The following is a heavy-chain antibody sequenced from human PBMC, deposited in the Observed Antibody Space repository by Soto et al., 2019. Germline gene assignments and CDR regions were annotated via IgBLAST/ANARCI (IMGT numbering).Heavy chain of an antibody. J-gene: IGHJ4*02. CDR3: ARQIYDSDAGPNFQYYFDS. CDR2: IDPSDSQT. V-gene: IGHV5-10-1*01. CDR1: GYSFAGYW. D-gene: IGHD5-12*01. Sequence: GESLKISCKGSGYSFAGYWITWVRQKPGKGLEWMGRIDPSDSQTYYSPSFRGHVTISVTKSITTVFLQWSSLRASDTAMYYCARQIYDSDAGPNFQYYFDSWGQGTPVTVSS.